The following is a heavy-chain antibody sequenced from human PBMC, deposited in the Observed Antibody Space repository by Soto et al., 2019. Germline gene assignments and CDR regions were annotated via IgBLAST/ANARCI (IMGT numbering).Heavy chain of an antibody. J-gene: IGHJ4*02. CDR2: IYYSGGT. Sequence: QVQLQESGPGLVKPSQTLSLTCTVSGGSISSGGYYWSWIRQHPGKGLEWIGYIYYSGGTYYNPSLKSRVTISVATSKNQFSLKLSSVTAADTAVYYCARAPRVVVAATRGYFDYWGQGTLVTVSS. D-gene: IGHD2-15*01. CDR3: ARAPRVVVAATRGYFDY. V-gene: IGHV4-31*03. CDR1: GGSISSGGYY.